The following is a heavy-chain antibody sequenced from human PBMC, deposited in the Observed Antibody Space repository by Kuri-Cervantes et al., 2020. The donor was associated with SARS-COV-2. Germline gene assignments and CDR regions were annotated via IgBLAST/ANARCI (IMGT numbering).Heavy chain of an antibody. CDR3: ARTYCSSTSCYPANFDY. V-gene: IGHV1-69*13. CDR2: IIPIFGTA. D-gene: IGHD2-2*01. CDR1: GGTFSSYA. Sequence: SVKVSCKASGGTFSSYAISWVRQAPGQGLEWMGGIIPIFGTANYAQKFQGRVTITADESTSTAYMELSSLRSEDTAVYYCARTYCSSTSCYPANFDYWGQGALVTVSS. J-gene: IGHJ4*02.